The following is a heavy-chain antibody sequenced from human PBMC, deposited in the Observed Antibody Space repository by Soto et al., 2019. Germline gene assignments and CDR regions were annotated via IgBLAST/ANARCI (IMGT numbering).Heavy chain of an antibody. J-gene: IGHJ6*02. Sequence: PGGSLRLSCAASGFTFSGAWMNCVRQAPGKGLEWIGRIKTKVDGGTAENAAPVKVRFTISRDDSKNTLYIQMNSLKVDDTAVYFCTRDPAVRHNNYSFAMDFWGRGTTVTVSS. CDR3: TRDPAVRHNNYSFAMDF. D-gene: IGHD4-17*01. CDR2: IKTKVDGGTA. CDR1: GFTFSGAW. V-gene: IGHV3-15*01.